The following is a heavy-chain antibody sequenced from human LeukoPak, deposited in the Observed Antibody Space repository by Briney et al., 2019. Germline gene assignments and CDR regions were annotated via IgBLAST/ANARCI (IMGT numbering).Heavy chain of an antibody. V-gene: IGHV3-21*01. CDR3: ARGSEWSSGVSDY. Sequence: PGRSLRLSCAASGFTFRTCGMNWVRQAPGKGLEWVSSISGSSNYIYYADSVKGRFTISRDNAKNSLYLQMNSLRAEDTAAYHCARGSEWSSGVSDYWGQGTLVTVSS. CDR1: GFTFRTCG. J-gene: IGHJ4*02. D-gene: IGHD3-3*01. CDR2: ISGSSNYI.